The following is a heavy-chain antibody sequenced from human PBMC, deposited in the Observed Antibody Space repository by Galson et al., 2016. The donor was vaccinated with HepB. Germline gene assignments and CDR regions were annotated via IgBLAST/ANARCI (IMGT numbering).Heavy chain of an antibody. CDR2: INVHNGYT. CDR3: ARGPRGGVDY. V-gene: IGHV1-18*01. D-gene: IGHD3-16*01. J-gene: IGHJ4*02. Sequence: KVSCKASGYTFSTYGIAWVRQAPGKGLEWLGWINVHNGYTNYAQSLQGRVTVTTDTSTNTAYMDLRSLTSDDSAVYYCARGPRGGVDYWGQGTLVTVSS. CDR1: GYTFSTYG.